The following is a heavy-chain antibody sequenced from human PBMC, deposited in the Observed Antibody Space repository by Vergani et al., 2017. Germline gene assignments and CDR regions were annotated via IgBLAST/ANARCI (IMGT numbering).Heavy chain of an antibody. D-gene: IGHD5-18*01. CDR3: ATALGYSYGSLVY. V-gene: IGHV4-34*01. Sequence: QVQLQQWGAGLLTPSETLSLTCAVYGGSFSGYYWSWIRQPPGKGLEWIGEINHSGSTNYNPSLKSRVTISVDTSKNQFSLKLSSVTAADTAVYYCATALGYSYGSLVYWGQGTLVTVSS. CDR2: INHSGST. CDR1: GGSFSGYY. J-gene: IGHJ4*02.